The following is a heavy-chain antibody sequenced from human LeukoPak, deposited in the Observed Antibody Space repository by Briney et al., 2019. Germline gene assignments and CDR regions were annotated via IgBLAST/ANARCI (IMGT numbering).Heavy chain of an antibody. CDR1: GFTFSNYG. V-gene: IGHV3-33*01. CDR3: ARSDILTGYYDYYYYGMDV. CDR2: IWDDGSNK. Sequence: GGSLRLSCAASGFTFSNYGMHWVRQAPGKGLEWVAVIWDDGSNKYYADSVKGRFTISRDNSKNTLYLQMNSLRAEDTAVYYCARSDILTGYYDYYYYGMDVWGQGTTVTVSS. D-gene: IGHD3-9*01. J-gene: IGHJ6*02.